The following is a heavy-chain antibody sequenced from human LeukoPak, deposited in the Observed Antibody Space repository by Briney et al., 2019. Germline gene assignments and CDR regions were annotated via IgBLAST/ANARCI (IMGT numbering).Heavy chain of an antibody. J-gene: IGHJ4*02. CDR3: ASGPMVRGVHFDY. CDR2: INTNTGNP. Sequence: ASVKVSCKASGYTFTSYAMNWVQQAPGQGLEWMGWINTNTGNPTYAQDFTERFVFSLDTSVTTAYLQISSLKAEDTAIYYCASGPMVRGVHFDYWGQGTLVTVSS. D-gene: IGHD3-10*01. CDR1: GYTFTSYA. V-gene: IGHV7-4-1*02.